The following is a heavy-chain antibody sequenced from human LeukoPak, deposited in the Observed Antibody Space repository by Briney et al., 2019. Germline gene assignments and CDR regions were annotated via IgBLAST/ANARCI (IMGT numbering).Heavy chain of an antibody. Sequence: PGGSLRLSCAASGFTFSAYSMNWVRQAPGKGLEWVANIKQDGSEKYYVDSVKGRFTISRDNAKNSLYLQMNSLRAEDTAVYYCASSTTRRYSGSYEVDYWGQGTLVTVSS. CDR2: IKQDGSEK. V-gene: IGHV3-7*01. CDR1: GFTFSAYS. J-gene: IGHJ4*02. CDR3: ASSTTRRYSGSYEVDY. D-gene: IGHD1-26*01.